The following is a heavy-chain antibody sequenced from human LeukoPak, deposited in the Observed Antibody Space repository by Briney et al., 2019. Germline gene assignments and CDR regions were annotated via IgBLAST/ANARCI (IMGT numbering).Heavy chain of an antibody. CDR3: TRNEDYGDYVFYYYYYMDV. CDR2: IRSKAYGGTT. D-gene: IGHD4-17*01. J-gene: IGHJ6*03. CDR1: GFTFGDYA. Sequence: GGSLRLSCTASGFTFGDYAMSWVRQAPGKGLGWVGFIRSKAYGGTTEYAASVKGRFTISRDDSKSIAYLQMNSLKTEDTAVYYCTRNEDYGDYVFYYYYYMDVWGKGTTVTISS. V-gene: IGHV3-49*04.